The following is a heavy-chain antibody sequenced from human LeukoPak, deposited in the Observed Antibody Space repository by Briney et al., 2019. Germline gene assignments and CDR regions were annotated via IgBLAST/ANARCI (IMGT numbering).Heavy chain of an antibody. CDR3: ARSKRYLGYFDL. D-gene: IGHD3-9*01. CDR2: IWYDGSNK. J-gene: IGHJ2*01. V-gene: IGHV3-33*01. CDR1: GFTFSSYG. Sequence: GGSLRLSCAASGFTFSSYGMHWVRQAPGKGLEWVAVIWYDGSNKYYADSVKGRFTISRDNSKNTLYLQMNSLRAEDTAVYYCARSKRYLGYFDLWGRGTLVTVSS.